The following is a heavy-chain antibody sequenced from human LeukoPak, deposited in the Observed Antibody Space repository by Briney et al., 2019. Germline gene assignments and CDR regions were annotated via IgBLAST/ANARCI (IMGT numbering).Heavy chain of an antibody. CDR1: GFTFSNYA. V-gene: IGHV3-30-3*01. CDR2: ISYDGSNK. D-gene: IGHD2-15*01. CDR3: AKVKDPYEVLYWFDP. J-gene: IGHJ5*02. Sequence: GGSLRLSCVASGFTFSNYAMHWVRQAPGKGLEWVAVISYDGSNKYYADSLKGRFTISRDNSKNTLYLQVNSLIPEDTAVYYCAKVKDPYEVLYWFDPWGQGTLVTVSS.